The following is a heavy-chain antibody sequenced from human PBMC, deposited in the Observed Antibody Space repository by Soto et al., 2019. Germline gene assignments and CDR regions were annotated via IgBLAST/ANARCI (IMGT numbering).Heavy chain of an antibody. CDR2: ISSGSSTI. D-gene: IGHD3-16*01. CDR1: VFTFSIYS. CDR3: ARVGWAAYHHYMDV. V-gene: IGHV3-48*01. J-gene: IGHJ6*03. Sequence: GGSLRLSCAASVFTFSIYSMNWVRQAPGKGLEWLSYISSGSSTISYADSVKGRFTISRDNAKNSLFLQMNSLRAEDTAVYYCARVGWAAYHHYMDVWGKGTTVTVSS.